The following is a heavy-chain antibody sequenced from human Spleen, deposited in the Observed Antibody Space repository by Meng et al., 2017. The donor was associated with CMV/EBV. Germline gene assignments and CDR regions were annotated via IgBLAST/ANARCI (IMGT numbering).Heavy chain of an antibody. V-gene: IGHV1-69*05. D-gene: IGHD6-19*01. J-gene: IGHJ3*02. CDR2: IIPIFGTA. CDR3: ARAVDGVNIDAFDI. CDR1: GGTFSSYA. Sequence: SVKVSCKASGGTFSSYAISWVRQAPGQGLEWMGGIIPIFGTANYAQKFQGRVTITTDESTSTAYMELSSLRSEDTAVYYCARAVDGVNIDAFDIWGQGTMVTVSS.